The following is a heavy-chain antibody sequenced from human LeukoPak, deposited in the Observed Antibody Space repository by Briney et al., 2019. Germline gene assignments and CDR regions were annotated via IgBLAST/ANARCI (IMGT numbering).Heavy chain of an antibody. CDR1: GGTFSSYA. V-gene: IGHV1-69*05. Sequence: SVKVSCKASGGTFSSYAISWVRQAPGQGLEWMGGIIPIFGTANYAQKFQGRVTITTDESTSTAYMELSSLRSEDTAAYYCARFPPRDYYMDVWGKGTTVTVSS. CDR3: ARFPPRDYYMDV. CDR2: IIPIFGTA. J-gene: IGHJ6*03.